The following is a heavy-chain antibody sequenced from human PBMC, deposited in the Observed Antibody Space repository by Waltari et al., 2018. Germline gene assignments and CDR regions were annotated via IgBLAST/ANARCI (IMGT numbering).Heavy chain of an antibody. D-gene: IGHD2-8*01. CDR1: GASIRGSNW. V-gene: IGHV4-4*02. J-gene: IGHJ4*02. Sequence: QMQLQESGPGLVRPSETLSLTCTIFGASIRGSNWWTWGRQATGKGLEWVGEFHHSGTTDPNPSLKSRLSLSVEESKNQIYLKLTSVTAADTGTYYCARSNGGLLDDWGQGTLVTVSS. CDR3: ARSNGGLLDD. CDR2: FHHSGTT.